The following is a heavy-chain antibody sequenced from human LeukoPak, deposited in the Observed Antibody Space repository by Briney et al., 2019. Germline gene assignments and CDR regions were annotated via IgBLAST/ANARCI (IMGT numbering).Heavy chain of an antibody. J-gene: IGHJ4*02. D-gene: IGHD3-22*01. CDR3: AKGISSGYFDY. CDR1: GFTFSSYG. CDR2: ISYDGSIE. V-gene: IGHV3-30*18. Sequence: PGRSLRLSCAASGFTFSSYGMHWVRQAPGKGLEWVAVISYDGSIEYYADSVKGRFSISGDNSKNTLYLQMNSLRAEVTALYYCAKGISSGYFDYWGQGTLVTVSS.